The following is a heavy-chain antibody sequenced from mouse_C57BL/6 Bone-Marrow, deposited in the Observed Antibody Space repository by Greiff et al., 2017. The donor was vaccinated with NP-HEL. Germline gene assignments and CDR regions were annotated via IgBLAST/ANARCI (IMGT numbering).Heavy chain of an antibody. D-gene: IGHD1-1*01. CDR1: GYAFTNYL. J-gene: IGHJ1*03. CDR3: ARSSTTEGEYFDV. Sequence: QVQLKQSGAELVRPGTSVKVSCKASGYAFTNYLIEWVKQRPGQGLEWIGVINPGSGGTNYNEKFKGKATLTADKSSSTAYMQLSSLTSEDSAVYFCARSSTTEGEYFDVWGTGTTVTVSS. CDR2: INPGSGGT. V-gene: IGHV1-54*01.